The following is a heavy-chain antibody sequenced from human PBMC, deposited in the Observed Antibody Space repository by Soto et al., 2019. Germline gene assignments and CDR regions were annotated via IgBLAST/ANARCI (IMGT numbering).Heavy chain of an antibody. Sequence: QITLKESGPTLVKPTQTLTLTCTFSGFSLTTSAVAVGWIRQPPGKALEWLAIIYGSDDKFYSPSLKSRLTITKDTSTNQVVLTMTNMDPVDTAPYYCARRYDPYYFDYRGQGTLVTVSS. CDR2: IYGSDDK. V-gene: IGHV2-5*01. CDR3: ARRYDPYYFDY. J-gene: IGHJ4*02. D-gene: IGHD1-1*01. CDR1: GFSLTTSAVA.